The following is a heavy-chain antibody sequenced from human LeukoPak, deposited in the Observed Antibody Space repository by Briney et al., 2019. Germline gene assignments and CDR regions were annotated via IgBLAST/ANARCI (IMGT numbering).Heavy chain of an antibody. Sequence: MSGGSLTLSCAASGFTFSSYSMNWVRQPPGKGLEWVLFISPSSSYIYYANSLKGRFTISRDHATKSMCMQMTSERAADTAVYYCARGEAVAAQRGFYYWGQGTLVTVSS. D-gene: IGHD6-19*01. CDR3: ARGEAVAAQRGFYY. CDR2: ISPSSSYI. J-gene: IGHJ4*02. V-gene: IGHV3-21*01. CDR1: GFTFSSYS.